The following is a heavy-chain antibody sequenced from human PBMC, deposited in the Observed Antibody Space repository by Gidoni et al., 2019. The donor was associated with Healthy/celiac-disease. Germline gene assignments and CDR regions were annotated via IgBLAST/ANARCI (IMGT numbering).Heavy chain of an antibody. CDR3: AKRLRVMITSDAFDI. V-gene: IGHV3-23*01. CDR1: GFTFSSYA. J-gene: IGHJ3*02. D-gene: IGHD3-16*01. Sequence: EVQLLESGGGLVQPGGSLRLSCAAYGFTFSSYAVSWVRQAPGKGRGGVSAIIGSGGSTYYADSVKGRFTISRDNSKNTLYLQMNSLRAEDTAVYYCAKRLRVMITSDAFDIWGQGTMVTVSS. CDR2: IIGSGGST.